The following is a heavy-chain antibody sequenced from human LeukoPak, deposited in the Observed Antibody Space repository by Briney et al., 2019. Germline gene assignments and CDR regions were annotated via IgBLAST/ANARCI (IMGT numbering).Heavy chain of an antibody. CDR2: IIPILGIA. V-gene: IGHV1-69*04. J-gene: IGHJ4*02. CDR1: GGTFSSYA. CDR3: ARIGGSYEDLDY. Sequence: SVKASCKASGGTFSSYAISWVRQAPGQGLEWMGRIIPILGIANYAQKFQGRVTITADKSTSTAYMELSSLRSEDTAVYYCARIGGSYEDLDYWGQGTLVTVSS. D-gene: IGHD1-26*01.